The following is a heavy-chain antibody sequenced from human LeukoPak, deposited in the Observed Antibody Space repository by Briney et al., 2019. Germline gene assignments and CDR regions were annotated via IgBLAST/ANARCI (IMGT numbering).Heavy chain of an antibody. CDR1: GFTFSSYA. J-gene: IGHJ4*02. Sequence: GGSLRLSCAASGFTFSSYAMHWVRQAPGKGLEWVAVISYDGSNKYYADSVKGRFTISRDNSKNTLYLQMNSLRAEDTAVYNCARLVVVTAISLDYWGQGTLVTVSS. CDR3: ARLVVVTAISLDY. CDR2: ISYDGSNK. D-gene: IGHD2-21*02. V-gene: IGHV3-30*01.